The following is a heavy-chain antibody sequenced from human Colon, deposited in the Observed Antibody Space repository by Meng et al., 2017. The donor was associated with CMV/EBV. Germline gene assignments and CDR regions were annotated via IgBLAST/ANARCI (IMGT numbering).Heavy chain of an antibody. J-gene: IGHJ6*02. CDR2: ITDDGTA. Sequence: SETLSLTCGVSGSSFGAYYWSWVRQLPGKGLEWIGQITDDGTANYNPSLKSRVTISVDTSKQQFYLNLTSVTAADTAVYFCARGFVCSRYICYCIYDYGMDVWGQGSTVTSP. D-gene: IGHD3-22*01. CDR1: GSSFGAYY. CDR3: ARGFVCSRYICYCIYDYGMDV. V-gene: IGHV4-34*01.